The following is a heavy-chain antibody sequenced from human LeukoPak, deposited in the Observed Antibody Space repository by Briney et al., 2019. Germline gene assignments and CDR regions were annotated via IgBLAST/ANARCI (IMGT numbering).Heavy chain of an antibody. J-gene: IGHJ6*04. CDR2: INPNNGGT. CDR3: ARGEKTPDYYYYYGMDV. Sequence: ASVKVSCKASGYTFTGYYMHWVRQAPGQGLEWMGWINPNNGGTNYAQKFQGWVTMTRDTSISTAYMELSRLRSDDTAVYYCARGEKTPDYYYYYGMDVWGKGTTVTVSS. CDR1: GYTFTGYY. V-gene: IGHV1-2*04.